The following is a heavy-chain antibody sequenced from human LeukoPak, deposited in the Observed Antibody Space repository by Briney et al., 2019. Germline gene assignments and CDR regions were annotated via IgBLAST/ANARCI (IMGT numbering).Heavy chain of an antibody. Sequence: PSQTLSLTCTVSGGSISSGGYYWSWIRQHPGKGLEWIGYIYYSGSTYYNPSLKSRVTISVDTSKNQFSLRLSSVTAADTAVYYCARDTPRRIGVVVPGLMDVWGKGITVTVSS. CDR1: GGSISSGGYY. D-gene: IGHD2-2*01. V-gene: IGHV4-31*03. J-gene: IGHJ6*03. CDR2: IYYSGST. CDR3: ARDTPRRIGVVVPGLMDV.